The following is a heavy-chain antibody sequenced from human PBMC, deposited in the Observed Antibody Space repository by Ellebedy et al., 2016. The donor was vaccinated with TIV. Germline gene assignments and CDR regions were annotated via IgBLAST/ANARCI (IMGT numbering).Heavy chain of an antibody. J-gene: IGHJ4*02. V-gene: IGHV4-38-2*02. CDR2: IYHSGST. D-gene: IGHD6-6*01. CDR1: GYSISSGYY. Sequence: SETLSLXXTVSGYSISSGYYWGWIRQPPGKGLEWIGSIYHSGSTYYNPSLKSRVTISVDTSKNQFSLKLSSVTAADTAVYYCASNPTSSSSVVGYWGQGTLVTVSS. CDR3: ASNPTSSSSVVGY.